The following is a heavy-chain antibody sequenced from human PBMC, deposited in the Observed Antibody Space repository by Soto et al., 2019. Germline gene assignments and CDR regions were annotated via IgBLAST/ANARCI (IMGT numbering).Heavy chain of an antibody. CDR1: GGTFSSYA. V-gene: IGHV1-69*01. CDR3: ARPPYSSSSLWSAFDI. CDR2: IIPIFGTA. Sequence: QVQLVQSGAEVKKPGSSVKVSRKASGGTFSSYAISWVRQAPGQGLEWMGGIIPIFGTANYAQKFQGRVTITADESTSTAYMELSSLRSEDTAVYYCARPPYSSSSLWSAFDIWGQGTMVTVSS. J-gene: IGHJ3*02. D-gene: IGHD6-6*01.